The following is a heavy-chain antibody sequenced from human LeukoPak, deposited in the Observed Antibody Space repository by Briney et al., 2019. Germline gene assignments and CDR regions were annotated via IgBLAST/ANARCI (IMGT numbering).Heavy chain of an antibody. D-gene: IGHD3-10*01. CDR1: GFTFSSYA. J-gene: IGHJ4*02. CDR3: AKDIGLLWFGELLGNQDLDY. Sequence: GGSLRLSCAASGFTFSSYAMSWVRQAPGKGLEWVSAISGSGGSTYYADSVKGRFTISRDNSKNTLYLQMNSLRAEDTAVYYCAKDIGLLWFGELLGNQDLDYWGQGTLVTVSS. V-gene: IGHV3-23*01. CDR2: ISGSGGST.